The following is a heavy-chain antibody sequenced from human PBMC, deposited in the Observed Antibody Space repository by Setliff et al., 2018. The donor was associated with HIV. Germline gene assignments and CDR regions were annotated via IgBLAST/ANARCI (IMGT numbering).Heavy chain of an antibody. D-gene: IGHD6-6*01. V-gene: IGHV4-34*01. CDR2: INHSGST. J-gene: IGHJ6*02. CDR3: ARDVYSNSPYYYYGLDV. CDR1: GGSFSGYY. Sequence: SETLSLTCAVYGGSFSGYYWSWIRQPPGKGLEWIGEINHSGSTNYNPSLKSRVTISVDTSKNQFSLKLNSVTAADTAVYHCARDVYSNSPYYYYGLDVWGQGTTVTVSS.